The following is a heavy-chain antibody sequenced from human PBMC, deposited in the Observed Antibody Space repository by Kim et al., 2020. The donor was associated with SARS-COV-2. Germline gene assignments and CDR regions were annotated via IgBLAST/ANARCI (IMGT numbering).Heavy chain of an antibody. V-gene: IGHV3-74*01. J-gene: IGHJ4*02. D-gene: IGHD1-20*01. Sequence: YADSVKGRFTISRDNAKNTLYLQMNSLRAEDTAVYYCARDNWSHGDYFDYWGQGTLVTVSS. CDR3: ARDNWSHGDYFDY.